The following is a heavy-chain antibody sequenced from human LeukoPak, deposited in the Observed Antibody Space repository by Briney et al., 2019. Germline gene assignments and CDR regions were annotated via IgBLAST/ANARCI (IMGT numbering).Heavy chain of an antibody. CDR3: ARAVYEGYNWNDDAFDI. D-gene: IGHD1-1*01. J-gene: IGHJ3*02. V-gene: IGHV1-8*03. Sequence: ASVKISCKASGYTFTNYYMHWVRQAPGQGPEWMGWMNPKSGSTGYARKFQGRVTFTRDTSITTAYMELSSLTSEDTAVYYCARAVYEGYNWNDDAFDIWGQGTMVTVSS. CDR1: GYTFTNYY. CDR2: MNPKSGST.